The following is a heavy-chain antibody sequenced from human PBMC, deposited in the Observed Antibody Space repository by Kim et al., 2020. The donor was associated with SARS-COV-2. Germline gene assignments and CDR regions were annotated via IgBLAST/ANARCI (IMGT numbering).Heavy chain of an antibody. Sequence: GGSLRLSCAASGFTFSSYSMNWVRQAPGKGLEWVSSISSSSSYIYYAESVKGRFTISRDNAKNSLYLQMNSLRAEDTAVYYCARDKTYYDFWSGYYPYYYYGMDVWGQGTTVTVSS. CDR1: GFTFSSYS. V-gene: IGHV3-21*01. D-gene: IGHD3-3*01. CDR2: ISSSSSYI. J-gene: IGHJ6*02. CDR3: ARDKTYYDFWSGYYPYYYYGMDV.